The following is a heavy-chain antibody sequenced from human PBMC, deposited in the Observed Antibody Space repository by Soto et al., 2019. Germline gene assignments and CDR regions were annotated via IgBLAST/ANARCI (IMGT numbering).Heavy chain of an antibody. CDR3: ARGILTGNPYYYYYYGMDV. V-gene: IGHV3-23*01. J-gene: IGHJ6*02. Sequence: EVQLLESGGGLVQPGGSLRLSCAASGFTFSSYAMSWVRQAPGKGLEWVSAISGSGGSTYYADSVKGRFTISRDKSKNTLYLQMNSLRAEDTAVYYCARGILTGNPYYYYYYGMDVWGQGTTVTVSS. CDR1: GFTFSSYA. D-gene: IGHD3-9*01. CDR2: ISGSGGST.